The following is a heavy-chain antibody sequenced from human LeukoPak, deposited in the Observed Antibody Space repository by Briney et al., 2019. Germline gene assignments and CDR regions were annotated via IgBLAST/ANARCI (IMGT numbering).Heavy chain of an antibody. CDR2: IFNGRTT. J-gene: IGHJ4*02. CDR3: ASRPADSTWHGVFDY. V-gene: IGHV4-59*11. Sequence: SETLSLTCTVSGGSINSHYWSWIRQPPGKGLGWIGYIFNGRTTNYNPSLKSRVTMSIDTSSDQFSLRLSSVTTADTAIYYCASRPADSTWHGVFDYWSQGTLVTVSS. D-gene: IGHD6-13*01. CDR1: GGSINSHY.